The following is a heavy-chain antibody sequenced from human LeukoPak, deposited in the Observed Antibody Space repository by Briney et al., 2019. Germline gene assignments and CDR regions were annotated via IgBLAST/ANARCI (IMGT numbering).Heavy chain of an antibody. Sequence: GGSLRLSCAASGFTVTNIYMSWVRQAPGKGLECVSVIYSGGSTYYADSVKGRFTISRDNSRNILYLRMNSLRAEDTAVYYCAYRRGLGYGDYWGQGTLVTVSS. CDR3: AYRRGLGYGDY. CDR2: IYSGGST. CDR1: GFTVTNIY. J-gene: IGHJ4*02. D-gene: IGHD6-13*01. V-gene: IGHV3-66*01.